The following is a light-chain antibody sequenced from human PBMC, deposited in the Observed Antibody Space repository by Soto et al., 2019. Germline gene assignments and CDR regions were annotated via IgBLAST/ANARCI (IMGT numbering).Light chain of an antibody. CDR1: QSINDNF. J-gene: IGKJ1*01. CDR3: QHYGGSPT. CDR2: GAS. Sequence: ETVLTQSPCPLSLYEGEGATVSCRASQSINDNFLAWDQLRPGQAPRLLISGASSRATGIPDRISGSGSGTDFTLTITRVEPEDSAMYYCQHYGGSPTFGQGTKV. V-gene: IGKV3-20*01.